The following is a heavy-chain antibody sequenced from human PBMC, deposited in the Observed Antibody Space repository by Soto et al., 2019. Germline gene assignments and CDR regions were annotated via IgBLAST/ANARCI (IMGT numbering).Heavy chain of an antibody. Sequence: QVTLKESGPVLVKPTETLTLTCTVSGFSLSNTRMDVSWIRQPPGKALEWLAHIFSNDEKSYSTSLKSRLTISKDTSKSQVVLTMTNMDPVDTATYYCARMPRYFDWLGLGMDVWGQGTTVTVSS. V-gene: IGHV2-26*01. D-gene: IGHD3-9*01. CDR1: GFSLSNTRMD. J-gene: IGHJ6*02. CDR3: ARMPRYFDWLGLGMDV. CDR2: IFSNDEK.